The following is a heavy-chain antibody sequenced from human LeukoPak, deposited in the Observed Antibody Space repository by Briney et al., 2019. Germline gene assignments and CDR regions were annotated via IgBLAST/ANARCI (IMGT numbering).Heavy chain of an antibody. D-gene: IGHD3-3*01. CDR3: ASNVDPNYDFWSGTGYYYYYGMDV. V-gene: IGHV3-21*01. Sequence: GGSLRLSCAASGFTFSSYAMSWVRQAPGKGLEWVSSISSSSSYIYYADSVKGRFTISRDNAKNSLYLQMNSLRAEDTAVYYCASNVDPNYDFWSGTGYYYYYGMDVWGQGTTVTVSS. CDR1: GFTFSSYA. CDR2: ISSSSSYI. J-gene: IGHJ6*02.